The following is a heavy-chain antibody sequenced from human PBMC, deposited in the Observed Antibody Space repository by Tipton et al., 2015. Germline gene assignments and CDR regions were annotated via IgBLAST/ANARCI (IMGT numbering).Heavy chain of an antibody. CDR1: SGSIISSSYS. CDR3: ARDSFGYYSFDS. D-gene: IGHD5-18*01. CDR2: IYYSGTT. Sequence: TLSLTCTVSSGSIISSSYSWGWIRQPPGKGLEWIGSIYYSGTTYYNPSLKSRVTISVHTSKNQFSLKLISVAAADTAVYHCARDSFGYYSFDSWGPGTLVTVSS. J-gene: IGHJ4*02. V-gene: IGHV4-39*07.